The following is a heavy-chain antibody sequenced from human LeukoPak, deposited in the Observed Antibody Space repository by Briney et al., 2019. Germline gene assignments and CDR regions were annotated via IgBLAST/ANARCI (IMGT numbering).Heavy chain of an antibody. Sequence: ASVKVSCKASGYTFTSYGISWVRQAPGQGLEWMGWISAYNGNTNYAQKLQGRVTMTTDTSTSTVYMELSSLRSEDTAVYYCARSYESGGKLAHPDYWGQGTLVTVSS. D-gene: IGHD3-22*01. CDR3: ARSYESGGKLAHPDY. V-gene: IGHV1-18*01. J-gene: IGHJ4*02. CDR1: GYTFTSYG. CDR2: ISAYNGNT.